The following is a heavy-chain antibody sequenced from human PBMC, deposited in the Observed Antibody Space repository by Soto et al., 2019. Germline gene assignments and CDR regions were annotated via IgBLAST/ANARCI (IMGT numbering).Heavy chain of an antibody. CDR1: GFTVSSNY. V-gene: IGHV3-53*01. Sequence: EVQLVESGGGLIQPGGSLRLSCAASGFTVSSNYMSWVRQAPGKGLEWVSVIYSGGSTYYADSVKGRFTISRDNSKNTRYLQENGLRADDTAGYDCEGYVGGGWLWLIDWGQGTLVTVSS. D-gene: IGHD5-18*01. CDR2: IYSGGST. CDR3: EGYVGGGWLWLID. J-gene: IGHJ4*02.